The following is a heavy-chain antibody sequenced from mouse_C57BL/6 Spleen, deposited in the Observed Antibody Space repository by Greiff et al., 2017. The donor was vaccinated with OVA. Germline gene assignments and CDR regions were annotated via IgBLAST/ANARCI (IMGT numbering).Heavy chain of an antibody. Sequence: LVESGAELVRPGASVTLSCKASGYTFTDYEMHWVKQTPVHGLEWIGAIDPETGGTAYNQKFKGKAILTADKSSSTAYMELRSLTSEDSAVYYCTSQLAWFAYWGQGTLVTVSA. CDR1: GYTFTDYE. CDR3: TSQLAWFAY. D-gene: IGHD4-1*02. J-gene: IGHJ3*01. V-gene: IGHV1-15*01. CDR2: IDPETGGT.